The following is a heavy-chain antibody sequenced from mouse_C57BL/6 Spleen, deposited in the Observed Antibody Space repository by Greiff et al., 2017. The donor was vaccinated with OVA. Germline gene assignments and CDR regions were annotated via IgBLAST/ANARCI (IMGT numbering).Heavy chain of an antibody. CDR3: ATLYYDYPWFAY. V-gene: IGHV2-5*01. CDR1: GFSLTSYG. D-gene: IGHD2-4*01. CDR2: IWRGGST. J-gene: IGHJ3*01. Sequence: VQVVESGPGLVQPSQSLSITCTVSGFSLTSYGVHWVRQSPGKGLEWLGVIWRGGSTDYNAAFMSRLSITKDNSTGQIFFKMNSLQADDTAIYYCATLYYDYPWFAYWGQGTLVTVSA.